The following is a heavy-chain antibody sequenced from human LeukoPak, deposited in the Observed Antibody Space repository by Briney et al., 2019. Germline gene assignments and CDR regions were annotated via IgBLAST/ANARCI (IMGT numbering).Heavy chain of an antibody. Sequence: SETLSLTCTVSGGSISSSYYWGWVRQPPGKGLEWIGSVYYKGSTYYMPSLKSRVTISLDTSKNQFSLKLSSVTAADTAVYYCARLEAQIWGQGTMVTVSS. CDR3: ARLEAQI. V-gene: IGHV4-39*07. CDR2: VYYKGST. CDR1: GGSISSSYY. J-gene: IGHJ3*02.